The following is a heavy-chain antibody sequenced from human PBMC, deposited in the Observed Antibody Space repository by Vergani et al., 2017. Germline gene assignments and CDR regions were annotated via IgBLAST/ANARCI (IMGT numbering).Heavy chain of an antibody. Sequence: EVHLVESGGGLVQPGRSLRLSCSGSGFTLGDYAMTWVRQAPGKGLEWVAFIWSKPYGGTTEYAASVKGRFTISRDDSKSIDYLQMSSLKAEDTAVYYCTRDRLDYSYAYFDYWGQGTLVTVSP. V-gene: IGHV3-49*04. CDR2: IWSKPYGGTT. CDR1: GFTLGDYA. CDR3: TRDRLDYSYAYFDY. D-gene: IGHD4-11*01. J-gene: IGHJ4*02.